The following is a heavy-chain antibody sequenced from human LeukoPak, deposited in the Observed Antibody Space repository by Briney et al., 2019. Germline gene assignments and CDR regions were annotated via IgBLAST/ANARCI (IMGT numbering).Heavy chain of an antibody. CDR3: AGTQDYYDSSGYYYRDY. J-gene: IGHJ4*02. CDR2: IKKTGIET. D-gene: IGHD3-22*01. CDR1: GFTFSNSW. V-gene: IGHV3-7*01. Sequence: PGGSLRLSCAASGFTFSNSWMSWVRQAPGKGLEWVAYIKKTGIETYYVDSVKGRFTITRDNARNSLFLQMNSLRAEDTAVYYCAGTQDYYDSSGYYYRDYWGQGTLVTVSS.